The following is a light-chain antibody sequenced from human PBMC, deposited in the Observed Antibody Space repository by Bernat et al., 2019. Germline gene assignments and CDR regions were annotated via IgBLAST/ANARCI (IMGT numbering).Light chain of an antibody. CDR2: RDD. CDR1: KLGSKY. V-gene: IGLV3-1*01. J-gene: IGLJ3*02. Sequence: SYELTQPPSVSVSPGQTASITCSGDKLGSKYTCWYQQKPGQSPVVVIYRDDKRPKGIPERFSGSHSGNTATLSISGAQAMDEAEYYCQACGSSTGGFEGGTKLTVI. CDR3: QACGSSTGG.